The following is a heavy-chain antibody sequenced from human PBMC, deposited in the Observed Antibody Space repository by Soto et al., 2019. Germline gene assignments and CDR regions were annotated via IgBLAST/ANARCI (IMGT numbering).Heavy chain of an antibody. J-gene: IGHJ4*02. CDR3: EWEGL. Sequence: GGSLRLSCAVTGFTFSGYDMHWVRQAPGKGLEWVSVISFDGSSKHYADSVKGRFTISRDNSKNTLYLQMSSLRTEDTAVYYCEWEGLWGQGTLVTVSS. CDR2: ISFDGSSK. CDR1: GFTFSGYD. V-gene: IGHV3-30*03.